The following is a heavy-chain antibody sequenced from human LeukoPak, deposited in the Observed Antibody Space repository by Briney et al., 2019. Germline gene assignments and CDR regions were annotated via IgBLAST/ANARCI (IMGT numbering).Heavy chain of an antibody. CDR2: TNPTSGNT. CDR3: ARGLGYSYGTYYMDV. J-gene: IGHJ6*03. CDR1: GYTFTSYD. V-gene: IGHV1-8*03. D-gene: IGHD5-18*01. Sequence: GASVKVSCKASGYTFTSYDINWVRQATGQGLEWMGWTNPTSGNTGYAQKFQGRVTITRNTSISTAYMELSSLRSEDKAVYYCARGLGYSYGTYYMDVWGKGTTVTVSS.